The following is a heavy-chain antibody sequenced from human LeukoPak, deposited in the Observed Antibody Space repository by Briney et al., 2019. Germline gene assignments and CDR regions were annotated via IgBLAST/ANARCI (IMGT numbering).Heavy chain of an antibody. CDR1: GFTFSSYS. J-gene: IGHJ6*02. D-gene: IGHD2-2*01. V-gene: IGHV3-21*01. CDR2: ISSSSSYI. CDR3: ARDTQFPIYCSSTSCYRPYYYYYGMDV. Sequence: GGSLRLSCAASGFTFSSYSMNWVRQAPGKGLEWVSSISSSSSYIYYADSVKGRFTISRDNAKNSLYLQMNSLRAEDTAVYYCARDTQFPIYCSSTSCYRPYYYYYGMDVWGQGTTVTVSS.